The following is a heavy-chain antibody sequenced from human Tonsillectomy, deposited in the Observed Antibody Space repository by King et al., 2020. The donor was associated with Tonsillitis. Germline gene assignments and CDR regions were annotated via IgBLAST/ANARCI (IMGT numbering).Heavy chain of an antibody. V-gene: IGHV3-23*04. CDR2: ISGSGSSS. D-gene: IGHD3-16*02. CDR1: GFTFNSYA. CDR3: AKDGSYRRVRSWFDP. J-gene: IGHJ5*02. Sequence: VQLVESGGGLVQPGGSLRLSCAASGFTFNSYAMSWVRQAPGKGLEWVSGISGSGSSSYYAVSVKGRVTISRDNSKSTLYLQMDSLRAEDTAVYYCAKDGSYRRVRSWFDPWGQGTLVTVSS.